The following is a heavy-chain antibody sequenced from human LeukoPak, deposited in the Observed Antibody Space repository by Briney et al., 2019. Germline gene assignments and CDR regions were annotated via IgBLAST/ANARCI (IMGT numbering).Heavy chain of an antibody. D-gene: IGHD2-15*01. Sequence: PGRSLRLSCTASGFTFGDYAMSWFRQAPGKGLEWVGFIRSKAYGCTTEYAASVKGRFTISRDDSKSIAYLQMNSLKTEDTAVYYCTRDLYPDAFDIWGQGTMVTVSS. V-gene: IGHV3-49*03. CDR1: GFTFGDYA. J-gene: IGHJ3*02. CDR2: IRSKAYGCTT. CDR3: TRDLYPDAFDI.